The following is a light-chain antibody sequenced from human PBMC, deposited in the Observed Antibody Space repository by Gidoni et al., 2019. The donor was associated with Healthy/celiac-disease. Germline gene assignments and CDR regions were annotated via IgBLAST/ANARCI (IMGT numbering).Light chain of an antibody. V-gene: IGLV9-49*01. CDR2: VGTGGIVG. CDR3: GADHGSGSNFDWV. Sequence: QPVLTQPPSASASLGASVTLTCTLSSGYSNYKVDWYQQRPGKGPRFGMRVGTGGIVGSKGDGIPDRFSVLGSGLNRYLTIKNIQEEDESDYHCGADHGSGSNFDWVFGGGTKLTVL. J-gene: IGLJ3*02. CDR1: SGYSNYK.